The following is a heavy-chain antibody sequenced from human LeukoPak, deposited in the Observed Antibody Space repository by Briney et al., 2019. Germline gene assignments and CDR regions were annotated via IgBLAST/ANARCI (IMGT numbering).Heavy chain of an antibody. J-gene: IGHJ4*02. CDR2: ISSSSSYI. CDR1: GFTFSSYS. Sequence: GGSLRLSCAASGFTFSSYSMNWVRQAPGKGLEWVSSISSSSSYIYYADSVKGRFTISRDNAKNSLYLQMSSLRAEDTAVYYCAKDPLQYGSGSYYFDYWGQGTLVTVSS. D-gene: IGHD3-10*01. CDR3: AKDPLQYGSGSYYFDY. V-gene: IGHV3-21*04.